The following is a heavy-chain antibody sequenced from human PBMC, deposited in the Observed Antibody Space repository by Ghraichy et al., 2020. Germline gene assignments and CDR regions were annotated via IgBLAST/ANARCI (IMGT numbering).Heavy chain of an antibody. CDR3: ARRVMSLTRKYFDL. CDR2: INHSGST. Sequence: SETLSLTCAVYGGSFTGYYWSWIRQTPGKGLECIGEINHSGSTNYNPSLKSRVTILLDTSKNQFSLRLSSVTAADTAVYYCARRVMSLTRKYFDLWGRGTLVTVSS. J-gene: IGHJ2*01. D-gene: IGHD2-21*01. CDR1: GGSFTGYY. V-gene: IGHV4-34*01.